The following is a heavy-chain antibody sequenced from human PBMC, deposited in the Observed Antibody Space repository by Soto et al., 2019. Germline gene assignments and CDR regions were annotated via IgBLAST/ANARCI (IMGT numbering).Heavy chain of an antibody. CDR2: ISGSGGST. J-gene: IGHJ3*02. D-gene: IGHD6-19*01. CDR3: AKGPPIAVASNDAFDI. CDR1: GFTFSSYA. V-gene: IGHV3-23*01. Sequence: PGGSLRLSCAASGFTFSSYAMSWVRQAPGKGLEWVSAISGSGGSTYYADSVKGRFTISRDNSKNTLYLQMNSLRAEDTAVYYCAKGPPIAVASNDAFDIWGQGTMVTVSS.